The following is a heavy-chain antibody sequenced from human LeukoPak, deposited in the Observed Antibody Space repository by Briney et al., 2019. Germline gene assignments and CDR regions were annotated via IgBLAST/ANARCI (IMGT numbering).Heavy chain of an antibody. CDR3: VKSSSTWYIFDY. J-gene: IGHJ4*02. Sequence: GGSLRLSCSASGFTFSGYAMHWVRQAPGKGLQYVSAIISNGDSTYYSDSVKGRFTISRDNSKNTLYLQMSSLRVDDTAIYYCVKSSSTWYIFDYWGQGTLVTVAS. V-gene: IGHV3-64D*09. CDR2: IISNGDST. CDR1: GFTFSGYA. D-gene: IGHD6-13*01.